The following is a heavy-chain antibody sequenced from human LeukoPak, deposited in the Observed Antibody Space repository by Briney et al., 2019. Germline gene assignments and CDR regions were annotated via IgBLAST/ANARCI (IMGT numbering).Heavy chain of an antibody. CDR3: ARGGLYFDWSPNYYYGMDV. Sequence: GGSLRLSCAASGFTLSDYYMSWIRQAPGKGLEWVSYISSSSSYTNYADSVKGRFTISRDNAKNSLYLQMNSLRAEDTAVYYCARGGLYFDWSPNYYYGMDVWGQGTTVTVSS. CDR2: ISSSSSYT. V-gene: IGHV3-11*05. CDR1: GFTLSDYY. J-gene: IGHJ6*02. D-gene: IGHD3-9*01.